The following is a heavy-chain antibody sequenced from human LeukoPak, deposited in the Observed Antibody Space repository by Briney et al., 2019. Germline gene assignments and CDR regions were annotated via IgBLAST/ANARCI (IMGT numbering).Heavy chain of an antibody. D-gene: IGHD6-19*01. Sequence: GESLRLSCAASGFTFYSYAMNWVRQAPGKGLEWVAVMSHDGSVKIYADSVQGRFTISRDNSKNTLYLQLSSLRAEDTAVYHCARPREAGSSSGWYFDKWGQGTLVTVSS. CDR1: GFTFYSYA. CDR2: MSHDGSVK. CDR3: ARPREAGSSSGWYFDK. V-gene: IGHV3-30-3*01. J-gene: IGHJ4*02.